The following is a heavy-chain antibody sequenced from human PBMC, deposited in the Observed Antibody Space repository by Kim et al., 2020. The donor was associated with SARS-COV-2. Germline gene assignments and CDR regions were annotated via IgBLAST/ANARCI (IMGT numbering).Heavy chain of an antibody. D-gene: IGHD2-21*02. CDR2: IYYSGST. CDR1: GGSISSSSYY. J-gene: IGHJ2*01. CDR3: ARRSAFPVTDDCGGDCYYWYFDL. V-gene: IGHV4-39*01. Sequence: SETLSLTCTVSGGSISSSSYYWGWIRQPPGKGLEWIGSIYYSGSTYYNPSLKSRVTISVDTSKNQFSLKLSSVTAADTAVYYCARRSAFPVTDDCGGDCYYWYFDLWGRGTLVTVSS.